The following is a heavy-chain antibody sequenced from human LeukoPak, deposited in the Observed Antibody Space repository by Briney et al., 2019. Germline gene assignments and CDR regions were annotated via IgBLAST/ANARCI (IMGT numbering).Heavy chain of an antibody. CDR1: GFTVSSNY. J-gene: IGHJ2*01. V-gene: IGHV3-53*01. D-gene: IGHD3-22*01. CDR2: IYSGGST. Sequence: PGGSLRLSCAASGFTVSSNYMSWVRQAPGKGLEWVSVIYSGGSTYYADSVKGRFTISRDNSKNTLYLQMNSLRAEDTAVYYCAKVERYYDSSGYLYWYFDLWGRGTLVTVSS. CDR3: AKVERYYDSSGYLYWYFDL.